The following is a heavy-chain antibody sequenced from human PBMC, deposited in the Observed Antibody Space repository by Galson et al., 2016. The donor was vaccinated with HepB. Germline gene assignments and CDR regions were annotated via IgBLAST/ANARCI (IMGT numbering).Heavy chain of an antibody. CDR3: AKVPLIGVSSCPRPIGYYYGFDV. D-gene: IGHD6-6*01. V-gene: IGHV7-4-1*01. CDR2: INTRTGSP. Sequence: VKVSCKASGYNFTSYPMSWVRQAPGQGLEWMGWINTRTGSPTYAEGFSGRPVFSLDTSVDTAYPQISGLKSDDTATYFCAKVPLIGVSSCPRPIGYYYGFDVWGQGTTVTVSS. CDR1: GYNFTSYP. J-gene: IGHJ6*02.